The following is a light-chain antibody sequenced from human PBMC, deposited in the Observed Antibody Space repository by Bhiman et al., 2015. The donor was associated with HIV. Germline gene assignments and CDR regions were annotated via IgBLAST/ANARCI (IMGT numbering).Light chain of an antibody. J-gene: IGLJ3*02. CDR2: GNS. CDR1: SSNIGAGYD. V-gene: IGLV1-40*01. CDR3: QSYDSSLSDSGV. Sequence: QSVLTQPPSMSGAPGQRVTISCTGSSSNIGAGYDVHWYQQLPGTAPKLLIYGNSNRPSGVPDRFSGSKSGTSASLAITGLQAEDEADYYCQSYDSSLSDSGVFGGGTKLTVL.